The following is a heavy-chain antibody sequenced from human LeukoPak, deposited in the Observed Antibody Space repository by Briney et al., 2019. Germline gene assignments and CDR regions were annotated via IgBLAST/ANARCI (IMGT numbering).Heavy chain of an antibody. CDR3: ARMRKGSPVEY. Sequence: ASVKVSCKASGYTFTGYYMHWVRQAPGQGLEWMGWINPNSGGTNYAQKFQGGVTMTRDTSISTAYMELRSLRSDDTAVYYCARMRKGSPVEYWGQGTLVTVSS. V-gene: IGHV1-2*02. CDR2: INPNSGGT. D-gene: IGHD1-14*01. CDR1: GYTFTGYY. J-gene: IGHJ4*02.